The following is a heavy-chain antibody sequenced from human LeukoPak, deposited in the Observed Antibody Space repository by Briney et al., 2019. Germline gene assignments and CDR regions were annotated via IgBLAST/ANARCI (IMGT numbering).Heavy chain of an antibody. CDR2: ISAYNGNT. V-gene: IGHV1-18*01. CDR1: GYTFTSYG. CDR3: ARTPVPAAISTGYFDY. Sequence: VASVKVSCKASGYTFTSYGISWVRQAPGQGLEWMGWISAYNGNTNYAQKLQGRVTITADESTSTAYMELSSLRSEDTAVYYCARTPVPAAISTGYFDYWGQGTLVTVSS. D-gene: IGHD2-2*02. J-gene: IGHJ4*02.